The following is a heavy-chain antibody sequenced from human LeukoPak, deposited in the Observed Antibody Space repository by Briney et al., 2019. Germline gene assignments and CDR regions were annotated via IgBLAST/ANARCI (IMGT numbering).Heavy chain of an antibody. V-gene: IGHV3-21*05. D-gene: IGHD3-3*01. Sequence: GGSLRLSCAASGFTFSYHWMTWVRQAPGKGLEWVSYISSSNSYIYYADSVKGRFTVSRDNAKNSVYLQMNSLRAEDTAVYYCARDSELLEWLPDSDLWGQGTLVTVSS. CDR1: GFTFSYHW. CDR3: ARDSELLEWLPDSDL. CDR2: ISSSNSYI. J-gene: IGHJ5*02.